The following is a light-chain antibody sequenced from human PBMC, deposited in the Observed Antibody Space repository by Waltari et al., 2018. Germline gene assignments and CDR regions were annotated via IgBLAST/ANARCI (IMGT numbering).Light chain of an antibody. Sequence: SYVLTQPPSVSVAPGPAAPLTCEERNIGSHTTHWYRQKPGQAPVVVVYDDTFRPSGIPERFSGSNSGRTATLTISRVEAGDEADYYCQVWDSSSKYVFGTGTKVTVL. J-gene: IGLJ1*01. CDR3: QVWDSSSKYV. CDR2: DDT. V-gene: IGLV3-21*02. CDR1: NIGSHT.